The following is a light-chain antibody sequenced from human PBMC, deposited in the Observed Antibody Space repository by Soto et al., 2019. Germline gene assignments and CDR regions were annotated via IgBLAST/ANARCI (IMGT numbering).Light chain of an antibody. CDR3: HHYTRSPVFT. CDR1: ESVANNH. Sequence: EVVLTPSPGTLSLSAGERATLSCRASESVANNHLAWYQQKPGQAPRLLTYDASTRAAGIPDRFSSSGSGTDFTLTISRLEPEDFGVYFCHHYTRSPVFTFGPGTTVD. J-gene: IGKJ3*01. CDR2: DAS. V-gene: IGKV3-20*01.